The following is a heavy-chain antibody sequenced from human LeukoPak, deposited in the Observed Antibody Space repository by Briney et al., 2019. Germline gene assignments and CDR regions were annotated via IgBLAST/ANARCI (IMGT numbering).Heavy chain of an antibody. J-gene: IGHJ4*02. Sequence: ASLKVSCKASGYTFTGYYIHWVRQAPGQGLEWMGWINPNSGDTNYAQKFQGRVSMTRATSISTAYMELSGLTSDDTALYYCASVGYGDYSFDYWGQGTLVTVSS. CDR1: GYTFTGYY. CDR3: ASVGYGDYSFDY. CDR2: INPNSGDT. D-gene: IGHD4-17*01. V-gene: IGHV1-2*02.